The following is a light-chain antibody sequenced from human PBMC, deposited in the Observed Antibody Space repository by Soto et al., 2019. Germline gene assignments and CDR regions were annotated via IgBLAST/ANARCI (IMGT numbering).Light chain of an antibody. CDR3: TSYTSSTTLL. V-gene: IGLV2-14*01. J-gene: IGLJ3*02. CDR1: SNDDGGYNYVSWYQQHNY. CDR2: EVT. Sequence: QSVLTQPASVSGSPGQSITISCTGTSNDDGGYNYVSWYQQHNYVSWYQQHPGKAPKLIIYEVTNRPSGVSDRFSGSRSGNTASLTISGLQAEDEADYYCTSYTSSTTLLFGGGTKLTVL.